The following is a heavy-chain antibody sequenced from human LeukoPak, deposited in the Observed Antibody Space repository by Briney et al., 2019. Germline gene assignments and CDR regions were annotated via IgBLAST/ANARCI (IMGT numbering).Heavy chain of an antibody. CDR2: IYYNGHT. Sequence: SQTLSLTCTVSGGSISNGGYYWSWIRQLPGKGLEWIGYIYYNGHTYHNPSLKSRVTISVDRSKNQFSLKLSSVTAADTAVYYCARDRRYYDSSAGPQNDAFDIWGQGTMVTVSS. CDR3: ARDRRYYDSSAGPQNDAFDI. J-gene: IGHJ3*02. D-gene: IGHD3-22*01. CDR1: GGSISNGGYY. V-gene: IGHV4-31*03.